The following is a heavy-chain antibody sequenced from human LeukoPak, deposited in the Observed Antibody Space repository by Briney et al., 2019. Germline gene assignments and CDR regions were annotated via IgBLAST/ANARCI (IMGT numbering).Heavy chain of an antibody. CDR3: ALIQPYYDFWSGYFADDY. V-gene: IGHV4-34*01. J-gene: IGHJ4*02. CDR1: GGSFSGYY. D-gene: IGHD3-3*01. Sequence: SETLSLTCAVHGGSFSGYYCSWIRQPPGKGVEWVGEINHSGSTNYNPSLKSRVTISVDTSKNQFSLKLSSVTAADTAVYYCALIQPYYDFWSGYFADDYWGQGTLVTVSS. CDR2: INHSGST.